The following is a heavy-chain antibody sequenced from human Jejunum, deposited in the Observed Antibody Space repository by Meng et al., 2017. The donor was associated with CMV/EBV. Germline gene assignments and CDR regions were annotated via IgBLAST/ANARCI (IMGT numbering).Heavy chain of an antibody. CDR1: VFPFRNSV. V-gene: IGHV3-23*01. CDR3: AKGLDSGSHYRAFEM. CDR2: LYYTGDIT. D-gene: IGHD5-12*01. Sequence: VFPFRNSVMLWVRQTPGTGLEWVSPLYYTGDITYYADSVKGRFTISRDTSTSTLYLQMNGLRAEDTALYYCAKGLDSGSHYRAFEMLGQGTMVTVSS. J-gene: IGHJ3*02.